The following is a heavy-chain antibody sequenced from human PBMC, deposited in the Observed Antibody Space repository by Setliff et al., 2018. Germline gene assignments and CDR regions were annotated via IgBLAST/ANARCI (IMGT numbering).Heavy chain of an antibody. V-gene: IGHV4-39*01. CDR3: ARHGLQFLEWLSAFDY. D-gene: IGHD3-3*01. J-gene: IGHJ4*02. CDR1: GGSISSSSYY. Sequence: KASETLSLTCTVSGGSISSSSYYWGWIRQPPGKGLEWIGIISYSGSTYYDPSLKSRVTISVDTSKNQFSLKLTSVTAADTAVYYCARHGLQFLEWLSAFDYWGQGTLVTVSS. CDR2: ISYSGST.